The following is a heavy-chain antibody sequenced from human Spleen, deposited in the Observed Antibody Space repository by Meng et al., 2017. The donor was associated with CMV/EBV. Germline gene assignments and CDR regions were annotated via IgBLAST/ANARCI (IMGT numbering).Heavy chain of an antibody. CDR3: ARISTLYWNLHL. CDR1: GGSISSYY. V-gene: IGHV4-4*07. Sequence: QVHLQESGPGLVKPSETLSLTCTVSGGSISSYYWSWIRQPAGKGLEWIGHIDHSGITYYNPSLESRVTISVDTSKKRFSLTLNSVTAADTAVYYCARISTLYWNLHLWGPGTLVTASS. J-gene: IGHJ2*01. CDR2: IDHSGIT.